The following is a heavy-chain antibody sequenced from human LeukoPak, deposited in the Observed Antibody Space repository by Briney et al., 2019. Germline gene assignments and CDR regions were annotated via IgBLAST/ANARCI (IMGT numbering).Heavy chain of an antibody. Sequence: KPSETLSLTCAVYGGSFSGYYWSWIRQPPGKGLEWIGYIYYSGSTNYNPSLKSRVTISVDTSENQFSLKLSSVTAADTAVYYCAGMTTLGYYYYGMDVWGQGTTVTVSS. CDR1: GGSFSGYY. CDR3: AGMTTLGYYYYGMDV. D-gene: IGHD4-11*01. CDR2: IYYSGST. J-gene: IGHJ6*02. V-gene: IGHV4-59*08.